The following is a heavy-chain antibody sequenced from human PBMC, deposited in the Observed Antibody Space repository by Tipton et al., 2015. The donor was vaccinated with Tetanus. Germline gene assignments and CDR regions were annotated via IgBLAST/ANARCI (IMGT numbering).Heavy chain of an antibody. CDR2: ISHTGRP. CDR3: AKDVNWNLRYFQH. CDR1: GASVNSGGYS. V-gene: IGHV4-61*08. J-gene: IGHJ1*01. Sequence: TLSLTCTVSGASVNSGGYSWAWIRQPPGKGLAWMGDISHTGRPKYNPSHKSRLTMSVDTSRTQFSLKMESVTAEDTAVYYCAKDVNWNLRYFQHWGQGTVVTVSS. D-gene: IGHD1-1*01.